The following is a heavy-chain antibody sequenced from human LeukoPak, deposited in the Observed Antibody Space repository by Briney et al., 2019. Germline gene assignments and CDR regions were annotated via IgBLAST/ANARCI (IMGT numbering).Heavy chain of an antibody. CDR1: GYIFTNYG. V-gene: IGHV1-18*01. CDR3: VREKYCSGDTCYSGAIDS. D-gene: IGHD2-15*01. J-gene: IGHJ4*02. CDR2: IGPYNGYT. Sequence: GASVKVSCKASGYIFTNYGISWVRQAPGQGLEWTGWIGPYNGYTNYAQKLQGRVTLTAGTSTSTAYMDLRSLRSDDTAVYYCVREKYCSGDTCYSGAIDSWGQGTLVTVSS.